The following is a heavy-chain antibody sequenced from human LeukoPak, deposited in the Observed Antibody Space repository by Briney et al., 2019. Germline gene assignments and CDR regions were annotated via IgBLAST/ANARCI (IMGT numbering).Heavy chain of an antibody. D-gene: IGHD6-13*01. CDR2: INHSGRT. V-gene: IGHV4-34*01. J-gene: IGHJ4*02. Sequence: SAALALPCAVCGGSFSGYNWRGIRQPPGKGLEGGGEINHSGRTNYNPSLKRRLTLSVDTSKNQFSLKLSSVTAADTAVYYCARVGAAAGFDYWGQGTLVTVSS. CDR3: ARVGAAAGFDY. CDR1: GGSFSGYN.